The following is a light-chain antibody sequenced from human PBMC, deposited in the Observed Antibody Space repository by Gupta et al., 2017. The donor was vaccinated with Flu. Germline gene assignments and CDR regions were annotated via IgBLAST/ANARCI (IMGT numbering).Light chain of an antibody. J-gene: IGKJ5*01. V-gene: IGKV1-12*01. CDR2: TTS. Sequence: DIQMTQSPSSVSASVGDRVTITCRASQGVSKYLAWYQQKPGEAPNLLIYTTSTLQTGVPSRFSGSGSGTYFTLTISSLQPEDSAIYYCQQANSFPFTFGQGTRLEIK. CDR3: QQANSFPFT. CDR1: QGVSKY.